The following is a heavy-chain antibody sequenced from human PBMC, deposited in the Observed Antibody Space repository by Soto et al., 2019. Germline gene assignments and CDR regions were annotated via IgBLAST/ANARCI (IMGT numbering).Heavy chain of an antibody. V-gene: IGHV1-69*01. J-gene: IGHJ6*02. CDR3: ARAIHGYNYRVDF. CDR1: GGTFTSDA. D-gene: IGHD5-12*01. CDR2: ITPVFETP. Sequence: QVQLVQSGAEVKQPGSSVRVACEVSGGTFTSDAISWVRQAPGQGLEWMGGITPVFETPNYAQKFQGRVTITADESTESTDTAYMELNRLTSDDTAVYYCARAIHGYNYRVDFWGQGTTVTVS.